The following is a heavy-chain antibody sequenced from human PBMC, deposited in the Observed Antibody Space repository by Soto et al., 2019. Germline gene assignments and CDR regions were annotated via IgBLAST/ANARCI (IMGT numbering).Heavy chain of an antibody. D-gene: IGHD3-9*01. CDR2: INHSGST. CDR1: GGSFSGYY. CDR3: ARLVTLGGDDY. V-gene: IGHV4-34*01. J-gene: IGHJ4*02. Sequence: SETLSLTCAVYGGSFSGYYWSWIRQPPGKGLEWIGEINHSGSTNYNPSLKSRVTISVDTSKNQFSLKLSSVTAADTAVYYCARLVTLGGDDYWGQGTLVTAPQ.